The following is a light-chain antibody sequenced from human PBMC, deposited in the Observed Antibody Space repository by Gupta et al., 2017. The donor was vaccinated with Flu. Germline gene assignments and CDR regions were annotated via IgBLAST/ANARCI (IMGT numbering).Light chain of an antibody. CDR1: RSNIVNNS. Sequence: RSNIVNNSVSWYQQFPGSAPKLLIYDDYERPSGVPDRFSGSKSGTSATLGITGLQTGDEADYYCGTWDSSLSAVVFGGGTKLTVL. J-gene: IGLJ2*01. CDR2: DDY. V-gene: IGLV1-51*01. CDR3: GTWDSSLSAVV.